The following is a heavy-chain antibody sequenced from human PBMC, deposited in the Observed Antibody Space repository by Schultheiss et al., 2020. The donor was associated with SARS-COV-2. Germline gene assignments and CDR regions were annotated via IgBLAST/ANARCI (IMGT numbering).Heavy chain of an antibody. Sequence: SETLSLTCAVYGGSFSDYYWSWIRQPPGKGLEWIGYIYHSGSTYYNPSLKSRVTISVDTSKNQFSLKLSSVTAADTAVYYCAMVVPAAISYYFDYWGQGTLVTVSS. D-gene: IGHD2-2*01. J-gene: IGHJ4*02. CDR3: AMVVPAAISYYFDY. CDR1: GGSFSDYY. CDR2: IYHSGST. V-gene: IGHV4-34*01.